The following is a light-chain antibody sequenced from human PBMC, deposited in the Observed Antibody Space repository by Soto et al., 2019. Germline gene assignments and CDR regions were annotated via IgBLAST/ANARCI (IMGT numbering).Light chain of an antibody. V-gene: IGKV1-39*01. Sequence: DIRLTQSPSSLSASVGDRVTISCRASQDIANYLMWYQQKPGKAPNLLIFAASSLQSGVPSRFSGSGSGTDFTLTISSLQPEDFATYYCQQSYSTPITFGQGTRLEIK. CDR3: QQSYSTPIT. CDR1: QDIANY. CDR2: AAS. J-gene: IGKJ5*01.